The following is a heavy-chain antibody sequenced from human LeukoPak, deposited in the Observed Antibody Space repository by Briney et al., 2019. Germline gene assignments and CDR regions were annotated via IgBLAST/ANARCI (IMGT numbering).Heavy chain of an antibody. CDR2: INHSGTT. CDR1: GGSLSGYY. J-gene: IGHJ4*02. V-gene: IGHV4-34*01. D-gene: IGHD4-23*01. Sequence: SETLSLTCAVYGGSLSGYYWSWIRQPPGKGLEWIGEINHSGTTTNNPSLKSRVIISVDMSKNQFSLKLSSVTAADTAVYYCARGDYGGNWESNFDYWGQGTLVTVSS. CDR3: ARGDYGGNWESNFDY.